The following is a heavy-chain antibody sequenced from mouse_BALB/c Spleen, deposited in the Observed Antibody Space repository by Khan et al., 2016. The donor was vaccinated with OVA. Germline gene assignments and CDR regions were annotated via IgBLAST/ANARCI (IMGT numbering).Heavy chain of an antibody. D-gene: IGHD1-1*01. V-gene: IGHV3-2*02. Sequence: EVQLVESGPGLVKPSQSLSLTCTVTGYSITSDYAWNWIRQFPGNKLEWMGYISYSGRTSYNPSLKSRISNTRDTSKNQFFLQLNSVTTEDTATXYCARSVTIAAVVATGFDYWGQGTTLTVSS. J-gene: IGHJ2*01. CDR1: GYSITSDYA. CDR3: ARSVTIAAVVATGFDY. CDR2: ISYSGRT.